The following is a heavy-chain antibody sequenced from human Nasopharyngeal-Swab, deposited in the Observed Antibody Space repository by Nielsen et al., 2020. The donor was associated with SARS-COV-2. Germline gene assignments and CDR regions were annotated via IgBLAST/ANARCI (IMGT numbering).Heavy chain of an antibody. V-gene: IGHV3-74*01. CDR2: INSNGSST. CDR3: ARDWGDYTMSYYYYGMDV. J-gene: IGHJ6*02. CDR1: GFTFSSYW. Sequence: GESLKISCAASGFTFSSYWMHWVRQAPGKGLVWVSRINSNGSSTSYADSLKGRFAISRDNATNTLYLQMNSLRAEDTAVYYCARDWGDYTMSYYYYGMDVWGQGTTVTVSS. D-gene: IGHD4-17*01.